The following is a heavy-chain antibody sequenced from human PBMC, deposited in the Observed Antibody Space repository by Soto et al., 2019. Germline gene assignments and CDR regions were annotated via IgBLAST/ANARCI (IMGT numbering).Heavy chain of an antibody. J-gene: IGHJ5*02. CDR3: ATKTYYDILTGYEPSDWFDP. Sequence: SVKVSCKASGGTFSSYTISWVRQAPGQGLEWMGRIIPILGIANYAQKFQGRVTITADKSTSTAYMELSSLRSEDTAVYYCATKTYYDILTGYEPSDWFDPWGQGTLVTVSS. D-gene: IGHD3-9*01. CDR2: IIPILGIA. V-gene: IGHV1-69*02. CDR1: GGTFSSYT.